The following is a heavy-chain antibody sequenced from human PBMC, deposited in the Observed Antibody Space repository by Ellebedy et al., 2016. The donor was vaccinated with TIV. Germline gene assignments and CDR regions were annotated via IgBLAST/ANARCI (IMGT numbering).Heavy chain of an antibody. V-gene: IGHV4-38-2*02. D-gene: IGHD3-22*01. CDR1: GYSISSGYY. CDR2: IFHSGSI. J-gene: IGHJ3*02. CDR3: ARGHYFDSSGFDAFDI. Sequence: SETLSLTXTVSGYSISSGYYWGWIRQPPGKGLEWIGTIFHSGSISFNPSLKSRVTMSLDTSKSQFSLKLRSLTAAGTAVYYCARGHYFDSSGFDAFDIWGQGTMVTVSS.